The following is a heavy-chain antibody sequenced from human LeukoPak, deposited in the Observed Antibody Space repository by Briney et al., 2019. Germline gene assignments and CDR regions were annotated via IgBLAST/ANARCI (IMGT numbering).Heavy chain of an antibody. V-gene: IGHV3-30*18. CDR2: ISYDGSNK. Sequence: PGGSLRLSCAASGFTFSSYGMHWVLQAPGKGLEWVAVISYDGSNKYYADSVKGRFTISRDNSKNTLYLQMNSLRAEDTAVYYCAKATYGDYEGYYYYGMDVWGQGTTVTVSS. J-gene: IGHJ6*02. CDR1: GFTFSSYG. D-gene: IGHD4-17*01. CDR3: AKATYGDYEGYYYYGMDV.